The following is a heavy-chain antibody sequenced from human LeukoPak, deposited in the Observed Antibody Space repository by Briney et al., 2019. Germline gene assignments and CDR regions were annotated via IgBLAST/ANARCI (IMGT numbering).Heavy chain of an antibody. CDR1: GGSVISSSDL. Sequence: PSETLSLTCTVSGGSVISSSDLWVWIRQPPGKGLEWIGAIYYSGSTYYDPSLKSRINISIDTSKNQFFLRVTSVTAADTAVYYCARYYGSGSKTVRAIDYWGQGTLVIVSS. J-gene: IGHJ4*02. CDR3: ARYYGSGSKTVRAIDY. CDR2: IYYSGST. D-gene: IGHD3-10*01. V-gene: IGHV4-39*01.